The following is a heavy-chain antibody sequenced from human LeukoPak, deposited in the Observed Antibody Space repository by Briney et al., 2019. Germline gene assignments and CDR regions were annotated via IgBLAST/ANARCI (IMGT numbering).Heavy chain of an antibody. CDR2: MNPNSGNT. CDR1: GYTFTSYD. D-gene: IGHD1-20*01. J-gene: IGHJ5*02. Sequence: GASVKVSCKASGYTFTSYDINWVRQAIGQGLEWIGWMNPNSGNTGYAQKFQGRVTMIRNTSISTAYMELSSLRSEDTAVYYCARGGYNWNSRWFDPWGQGTLVTVSS. CDR3: ARGGYNWNSRWFDP. V-gene: IGHV1-8*01.